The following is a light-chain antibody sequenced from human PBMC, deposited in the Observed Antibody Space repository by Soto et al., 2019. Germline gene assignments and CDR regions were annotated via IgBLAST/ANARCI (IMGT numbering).Light chain of an antibody. Sequence: DIQMTQSPSSLSASVGDIATITCRASQSISIYLNWYQQKPGKAPKLLIYAASTLQSGVPSRFSGSGSGTDFTLTISSLQPEDVATYYCQKYNSAPQTFGRGTKVDI. V-gene: IGKV1-27*01. CDR3: QKYNSAPQT. J-gene: IGKJ1*01. CDR1: QSISIY. CDR2: AAS.